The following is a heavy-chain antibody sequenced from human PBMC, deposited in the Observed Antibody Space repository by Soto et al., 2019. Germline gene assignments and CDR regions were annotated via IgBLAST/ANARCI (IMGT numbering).Heavy chain of an antibody. Sequence: QITLKESGPPLVKPTQTLTLTCTFSGFSLSTSGVGVGWIRQPPGKALEWLALIYWDDDKRYSPSLKSRSTITKDPPKNQVVLTMTNMDPMDTATYYCAHRRRAAGGYFFDYWGQGTLVTVSS. CDR1: GFSLSTSGVG. CDR3: AHRRRAAGGYFFDY. D-gene: IGHD5-12*01. CDR2: IYWDDDK. V-gene: IGHV2-5*02. J-gene: IGHJ4*02.